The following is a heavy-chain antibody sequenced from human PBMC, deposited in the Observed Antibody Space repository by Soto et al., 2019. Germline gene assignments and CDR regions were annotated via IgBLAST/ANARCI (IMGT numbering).Heavy chain of an antibody. D-gene: IGHD2-15*01. CDR3: ARHGGYIGLDNWFDS. CDR2: IYPGDSDT. Sequence: GESLKISCETSGFTFISTWIGWVRQMPGKGLELMGVIYPGDSDTRYNPSFQGHVAISADKSISTTYLQWSALTASDTAIYYCARHGGYIGLDNWFDSWGQGTQVTVSS. V-gene: IGHV5-51*01. J-gene: IGHJ5*01. CDR1: GFTFISTW.